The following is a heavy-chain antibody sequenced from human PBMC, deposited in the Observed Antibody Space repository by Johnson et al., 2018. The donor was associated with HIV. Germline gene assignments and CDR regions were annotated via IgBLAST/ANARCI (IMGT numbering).Heavy chain of an antibody. CDR3: ARDLSGSSTVLSDVFDI. D-gene: IGHD1-26*01. J-gene: IGHJ3*02. Sequence: MQLVESGGGLVQPGGSLRLSCAASGFTVSSNYMSWVRQAPGKGLEWVSVIDSGGSTYYAESVKGRFTISRDNSKNTLYLQMNSLRAEDTAVYYCARDLSGSSTVLSDVFDIWGQGTMVTVSS. V-gene: IGHV3-66*02. CDR2: IDSGGST. CDR1: GFTVSSNY.